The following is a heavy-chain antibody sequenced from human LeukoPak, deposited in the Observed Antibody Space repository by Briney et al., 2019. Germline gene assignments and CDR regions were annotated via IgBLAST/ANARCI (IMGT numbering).Heavy chain of an antibody. CDR2: ISWNSGSI. CDR1: GFTFDDYA. D-gene: IGHD6-13*01. CDR3: ARDMGPGGSSWYDY. Sequence: GRSLRLSCAASGFTFDDYAMPWARQAPGKGLEWVSGISWNSGSIAYADSVKGRFTISRDNAKNSLYLQMNSLRTEGTALYYCARDMGPGGSSWYDYWGQGILVTVSS. J-gene: IGHJ4*02. V-gene: IGHV3-9*01.